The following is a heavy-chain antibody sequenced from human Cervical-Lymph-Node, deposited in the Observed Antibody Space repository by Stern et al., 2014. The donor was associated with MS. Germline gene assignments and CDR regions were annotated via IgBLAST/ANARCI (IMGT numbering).Heavy chain of an antibody. V-gene: IGHV1-69*01. D-gene: IGHD2/OR15-2a*01. Sequence: VQLEESGAEVKKPGSSVKVSCKDSGGTFTRHAFGWVRQAPGQGLEWMGGIIPLFGTTDYAQKFQARVTITADESTSTVYMELSSLRSEDTAVYYCARGGRDYFYYYYGMDDWGQGTTVTVSS. CDR2: IIPLFGTT. CDR3: ARGGRDYFYYYYGMDD. CDR1: GGTFTRHA. J-gene: IGHJ6*02.